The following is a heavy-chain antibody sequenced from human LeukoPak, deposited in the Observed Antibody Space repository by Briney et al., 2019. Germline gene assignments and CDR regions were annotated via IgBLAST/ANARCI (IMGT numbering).Heavy chain of an antibody. Sequence: PSGTLSLTCAVSGASISSSNWWTWVRQPPGKGLEWIGEIYHIGSTHFNPSLQSRVTISVDRSKNHFSLKLSSVTAADTAIYYCARALYGSGSYLTTSGIWELDYWGQGTLVTVSS. J-gene: IGHJ4*02. D-gene: IGHD3-10*01. V-gene: IGHV4-4*02. CDR3: ARALYGSGSYLTTSGIWELDY. CDR2: IYHIGST. CDR1: GASISSSNW.